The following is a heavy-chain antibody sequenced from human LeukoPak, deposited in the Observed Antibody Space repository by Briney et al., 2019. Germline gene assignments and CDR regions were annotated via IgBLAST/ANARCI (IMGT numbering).Heavy chain of an antibody. V-gene: IGHV4-39*01. J-gene: IGHJ4*02. Sequence: SETRSLTCSVSGASISGGRYYWGWIRQPPGRGLEWFGSIYYTGSTYDNPSLKSRVTISVDTSKNQFSLKLSYVAAADTAVYYCARRGGSGRAFDYWGQGTLVTVSS. CDR3: ARRGGSGRAFDY. D-gene: IGHD1-26*01. CDR1: GASISGGRYY. CDR2: IYYTGST.